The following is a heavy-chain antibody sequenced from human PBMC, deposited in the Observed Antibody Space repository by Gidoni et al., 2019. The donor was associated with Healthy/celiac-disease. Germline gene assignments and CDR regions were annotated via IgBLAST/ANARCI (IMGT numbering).Heavy chain of an antibody. D-gene: IGHD3-9*01. CDR1: GFTFSSYA. CDR3: ATARNYDILTGYLNWFDP. CDR2: ISGSGGST. J-gene: IGHJ5*02. Sequence: EVQLLESGGGLVQPGGSLRLSCAASGFTFSSYAMSWVRRAPGKGREWVSAISGSGGSTYYADSVKGRFTISRDNSKNTLYLQMNSLRAEDTAVYYCATARNYDILTGYLNWFDPWGQGTLVTVSS. V-gene: IGHV3-23*01.